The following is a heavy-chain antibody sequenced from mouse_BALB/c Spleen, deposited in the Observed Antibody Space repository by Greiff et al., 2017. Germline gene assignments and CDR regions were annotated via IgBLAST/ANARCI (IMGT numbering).Heavy chain of an antibody. CDR2: LHYSGST. J-gene: IGHJ3*01. D-gene: IGHD2-4*01. Sequence: VQLKESGPDLVKPSQSLSLTCTVPGYSITSGYSWHWLRQFPGNKLEWMVYLHYSGSTTYNPSLKRRISITRDTSKIQFFLKLNSVTTEDTATYYCATYDSSWFAYWGQGTLVTVSA. CDR3: ATYDSSWFAY. V-gene: IGHV3-1*02. CDR1: GYSITSGYS.